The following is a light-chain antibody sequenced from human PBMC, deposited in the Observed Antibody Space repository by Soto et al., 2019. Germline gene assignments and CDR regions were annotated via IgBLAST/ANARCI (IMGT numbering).Light chain of an antibody. V-gene: IGKV3-20*01. CDR1: QSVSSSY. CDR3: QQYGSSPPLYT. J-gene: IGKJ2*01. CDR2: GAS. Sequence: EIVLTQSPGTLSLSPGERATLSCRASQSVSSSYLAWYQQKPGQAPRLLIYGASSRATGIPDRFSGSGSGTDFTLTISRLAPEDFAVYYCQQYGSSPPLYTFGQGIKLEIK.